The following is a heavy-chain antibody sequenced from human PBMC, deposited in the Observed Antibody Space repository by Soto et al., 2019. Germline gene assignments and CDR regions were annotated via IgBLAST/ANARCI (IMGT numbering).Heavy chain of an antibody. J-gene: IGHJ5*02. CDR1: GYSFTSYW. V-gene: IGHV5-51*01. CDR3: ASLVGPRTTRDNWFDP. Sequence: PGESLKISCNGSGYSFTSYWIGWVRQMPGKGLEWMGIIYPGDSDTRYSPSFQDQVTISADKSISTAYLQWSSLKASDTVMYYWASLVGPRTTRDNWFDPWGQGTLVTVSS. CDR2: IYPGDSDT. D-gene: IGHD1-7*01.